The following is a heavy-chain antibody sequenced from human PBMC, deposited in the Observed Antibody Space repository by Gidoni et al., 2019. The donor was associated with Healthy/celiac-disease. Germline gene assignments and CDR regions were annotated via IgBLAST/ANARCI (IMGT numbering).Heavy chain of an antibody. CDR2: VFYSEST. CDR3: ARVYSDDYGDYLIDY. Sequence: QVQLQESGPGLVKPSETLSLTCTVSVASISSYYWSWIRQPPGKGLEWIGYVFYSESTNYNPSLKSRVTISLETSKNQFSLKLSSVTAADTAVYYCARVYSDDYGDYLIDYWGQGTLVTVSS. V-gene: IGHV4-59*01. D-gene: IGHD4-17*01. J-gene: IGHJ4*02. CDR1: VASISSYY.